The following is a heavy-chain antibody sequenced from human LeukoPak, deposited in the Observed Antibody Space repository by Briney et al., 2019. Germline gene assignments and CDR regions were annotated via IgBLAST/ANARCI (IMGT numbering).Heavy chain of an antibody. CDR2: IYYSGGT. CDR3: ARVYDYDSSVSEAFEI. CDR1: GGSICGYF. D-gene: IGHD3-22*01. V-gene: IGHV4-59*01. J-gene: IGHJ3*02. Sequence: SETLSLTCSVSGGSICGYFWSWLRQPPGKGLEWIGTIYYSGGTNYNRPLRSRVTISVDTSKNQFSLKLSSVTAADTAVYYCARVYDYDSSVSEAFEIWGRGTMVTVSS.